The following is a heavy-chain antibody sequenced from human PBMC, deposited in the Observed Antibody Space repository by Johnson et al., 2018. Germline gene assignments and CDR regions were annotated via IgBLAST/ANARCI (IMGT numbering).Heavy chain of an antibody. J-gene: IGHJ6*03. D-gene: IGHD3-10*01. CDR2: ISSDGSNK. CDR1: GFTFSNYA. CDR3: ARVRMVRGVINYYYYMDV. V-gene: IGHV3-30-3*01. Sequence: QVQLVQSGGGVVQPGRSLRLSCAASGFTFSNYAIHWVRQAPGKGLEWVAVISSDGSNKYYADSVKGRFTISRDNSKNTLYLKMNSLRAEDTAVYYCARVRMVRGVINYYYYMDVWGKGTTVTVSS.